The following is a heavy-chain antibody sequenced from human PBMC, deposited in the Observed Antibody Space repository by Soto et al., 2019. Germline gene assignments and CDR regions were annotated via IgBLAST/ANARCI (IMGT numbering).Heavy chain of an antibody. CDR3: GRGRSGQIIVFY. D-gene: IGHD1-26*01. Sequence: ASVKVSCKASGYTFTGHYIHWVRQAPEQGPEWMGEIGPESGATRYAQRFQGRVTMTRDMSITTVYMELNNLSPDDTAVYYCGRGRSGQIIVFYWGQGTPVTVSS. J-gene: IGHJ4*02. CDR2: IGPESGAT. CDR1: GYTFTGHY. V-gene: IGHV1-2*02.